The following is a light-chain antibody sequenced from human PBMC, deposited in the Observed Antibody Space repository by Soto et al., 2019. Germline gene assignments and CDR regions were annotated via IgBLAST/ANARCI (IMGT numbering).Light chain of an antibody. Sequence: QSALAQPGSASGSPGQSITISCTGTSSALASYNYVSWSQQQPGKAPKFMIYQGTNRPSGVSNRFSGSRSGYTSSLTISGLQVEDEADYYCSSNTDSSNYVLGT. CDR2: QGT. CDR1: SSALASYNY. CDR3: SSNTDSSNYV. J-gene: IGLJ1*01. V-gene: IGLV2-14*01.